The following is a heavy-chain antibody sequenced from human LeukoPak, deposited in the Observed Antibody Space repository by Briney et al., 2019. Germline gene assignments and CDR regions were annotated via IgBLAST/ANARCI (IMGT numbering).Heavy chain of an antibody. Sequence: GGSLRLSCAASGFTFSSYAMSWVRQAPGKGLEWVAVIWYDGSNKYYADSVKGRFTISRDNSKNTLYLQMNSLRAEDTAVYYCARDSSGCLDYWGQGTLVTVSS. D-gene: IGHD6-19*01. CDR3: ARDSSGCLDY. CDR2: IWYDGSNK. J-gene: IGHJ4*02. CDR1: GFTFSSYA. V-gene: IGHV3-33*08.